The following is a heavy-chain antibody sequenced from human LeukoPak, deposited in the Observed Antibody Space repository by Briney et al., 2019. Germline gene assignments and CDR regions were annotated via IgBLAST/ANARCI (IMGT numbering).Heavy chain of an antibody. CDR3: AREGGFYRPLDY. V-gene: IGHV4-4*02. D-gene: IGHD3-3*01. CDR1: GGSITTTNW. Sequence: PSETQSLTCGVSGGSITTTNWWTWVRQPPGKGLEWIGEVHLDGRTNYNPSLESRLTISVDLSENHISLRLTSVTAADTAVYYCAREGGFYRPLDYSGQGTLVTVSS. J-gene: IGHJ4*02. CDR2: VHLDGRT.